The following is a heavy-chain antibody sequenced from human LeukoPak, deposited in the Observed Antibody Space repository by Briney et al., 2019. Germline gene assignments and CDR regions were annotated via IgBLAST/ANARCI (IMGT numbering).Heavy chain of an antibody. Sequence: SQTVSLTCTVSDDSISDYYRGWIRQPAGKGLEWIGRIYTSGSTNYNPSLKSRVTMSVDTSKNQFSLKLSSVTAADTAVYYCARSGYYYGSGKSPDAFDIWGQGTMVTVSS. J-gene: IGHJ3*02. D-gene: IGHD3-10*01. CDR3: ARSGYYYGSGKSPDAFDI. CDR2: IYTSGST. V-gene: IGHV4-4*07. CDR1: DDSISDYY.